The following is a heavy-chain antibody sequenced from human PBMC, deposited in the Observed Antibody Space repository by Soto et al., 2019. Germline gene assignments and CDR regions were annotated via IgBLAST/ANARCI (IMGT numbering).Heavy chain of an antibody. CDR1: GFAFTSHA. CDR3: ARDAGNTGAFPFFDF. CDR2: ISNDGGKK. Sequence: GGSLRLSCAASGFAFTSHALHWVRQAPGKGLEWVALISNDGGKKQYAESVEGRFTVSRGSSRNTLYLQLNSLRPDDTAVYFCARDAGNTGAFPFFDFWGQGKLVTSPQ. V-gene: IGHV3-30-3*01. D-gene: IGHD7-27*01. J-gene: IGHJ4*02.